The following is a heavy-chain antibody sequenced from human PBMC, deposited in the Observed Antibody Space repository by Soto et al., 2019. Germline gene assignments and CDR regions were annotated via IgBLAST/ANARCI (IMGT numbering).Heavy chain of an antibody. CDR2: IWSDGSYK. D-gene: IGHD3-22*01. J-gene: IGHJ4*02. V-gene: IGHV3-33*01. CDR1: GFNFSRYG. Sequence: VQLVESGGGVVQPGRSLRLSCAASGFNFSRYGMHWVRQAPGKGLEWVAVIWSDGSYKNYGDSVKGRFTISRDNSKNTLDLVMNSLRAEDTAMYYCARDPTLLLEYYFDLWGQGTLVTVSS. CDR3: ARDPTLLLEYYFDL.